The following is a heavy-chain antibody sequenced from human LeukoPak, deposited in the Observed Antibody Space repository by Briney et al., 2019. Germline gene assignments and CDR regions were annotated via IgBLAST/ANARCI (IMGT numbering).Heavy chain of an antibody. CDR3: ARDRNWATQRWYLDL. CDR1: GFTFSNYN. CDR2: ISSSGSYI. D-gene: IGHD7-27*01. J-gene: IGHJ2*01. Sequence: GGSLRLSCAASGFTFSNYNMNWVRQAPGKGLEWVSSISSSGSYIYYADSVKGRFTISRDSSQNTVYLQMNSLRGEDAAVYYCARDRNWATQRWYLDLWGRGTLVTVSP. V-gene: IGHV3-21*01.